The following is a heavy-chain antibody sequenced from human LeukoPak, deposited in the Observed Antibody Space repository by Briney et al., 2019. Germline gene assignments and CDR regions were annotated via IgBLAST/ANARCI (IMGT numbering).Heavy chain of an antibody. V-gene: IGHV3-48*01. D-gene: IGHD4-11*01. CDR1: GFTFSSYS. Sequence: GGSLRLSCAASGFTFSSYSMNWVRQAPGKGLEWVSYISSSSSTIYYADSVKGRFTISRDNAKNSLYLQMNSLRAEDTAVYYCARGPYSNYVTVFDYWGQGTLVTVSS. CDR2: ISSSSSTI. CDR3: ARGPYSNYVTVFDY. J-gene: IGHJ4*02.